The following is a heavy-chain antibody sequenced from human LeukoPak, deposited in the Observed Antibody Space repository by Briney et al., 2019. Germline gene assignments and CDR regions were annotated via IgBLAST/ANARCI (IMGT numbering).Heavy chain of an antibody. CDR2: IYTSGST. CDR3: ARGSRGWFDP. V-gene: IGHV4-61*02. CDR1: GGSISSGSYY. J-gene: IGHJ5*02. Sequence: PSQTLSLTCTVSGGSISSGSYYGSWIRQPAGKGLEWIGRIYTSGSTNYNPSLKSRVTISVDTSKNQFSLKLSSVTAADTAVYYCARGSRGWFDPWGQGTLVTVSS.